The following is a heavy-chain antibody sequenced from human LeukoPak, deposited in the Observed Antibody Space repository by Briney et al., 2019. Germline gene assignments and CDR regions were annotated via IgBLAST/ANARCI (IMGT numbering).Heavy chain of an antibody. D-gene: IGHD3-3*01. J-gene: IGHJ4*02. Sequence: ASMKVSCKASGYSFTDYYINWVRQAPGQRPEWMGWVAPNDGDTYYALKFEDRVTMTRDTSINTAFLELRSLTSDDTGVYYCARHRRLNEEGLDFWGQGTLVTVSS. CDR1: GYSFTDYY. CDR3: ARHRRLNEEGLDF. CDR2: VAPNDGDT. V-gene: IGHV1-2*02.